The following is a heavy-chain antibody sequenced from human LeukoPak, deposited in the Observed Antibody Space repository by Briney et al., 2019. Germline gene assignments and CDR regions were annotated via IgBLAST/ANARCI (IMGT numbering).Heavy chain of an antibody. D-gene: IGHD2-21*02. CDR3: ARDAHAYCGGDCYSWY. CDR2: ISAYNGNT. Sequence: GASVKVSCKASGYTFTSYGISWVRQAPGQGLEWMGWISAYNGNTNYAQKPQGRVTMTTDTSTSTAYMELRSLRSDDTAVYYCARDAHAYCGGDCYSWYWGQGTLVTVSS. V-gene: IGHV1-18*01. CDR1: GYTFTSYG. J-gene: IGHJ4*02.